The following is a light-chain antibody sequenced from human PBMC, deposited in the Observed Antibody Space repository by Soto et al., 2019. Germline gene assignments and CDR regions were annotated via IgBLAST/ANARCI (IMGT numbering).Light chain of an antibody. CDR3: QQYGSSPWT. CDR2: GAS. V-gene: IGKV3-20*01. Sequence: EIILTQSPGTLSLCPGERATLSFRASQSVSSSYLAWYQQKPGQAPRLLIYGASSRATGIPDRFSGSGSGTDFTLTISRLEPEDFAVYYCQQYGSSPWTFGQGTKVDIK. CDR1: QSVSSSY. J-gene: IGKJ1*01.